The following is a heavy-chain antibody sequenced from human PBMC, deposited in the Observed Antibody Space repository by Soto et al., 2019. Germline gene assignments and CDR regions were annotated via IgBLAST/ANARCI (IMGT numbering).Heavy chain of an antibody. J-gene: IGHJ4*02. Sequence: EVQLVESGGGLVQPGGSLRLSCAASGFTFRTFWMSWVRQAPGTGLEWVANIKEDGTEKNYVDSVRGRFTISRDNTKNSLYLQMHRLRVEDTAVYYCARDGRLPAHFDSWGQGTLVTVSS. CDR2: IKEDGTEK. D-gene: IGHD2-2*01. CDR1: GFTFRTFW. CDR3: ARDGRLPAHFDS. V-gene: IGHV3-7*03.